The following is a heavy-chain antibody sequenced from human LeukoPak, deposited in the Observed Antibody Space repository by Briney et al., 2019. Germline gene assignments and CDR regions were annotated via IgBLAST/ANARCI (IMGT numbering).Heavy chain of an antibody. V-gene: IGHV4-39*01. CDR3: ARHSSYSPNFDP. D-gene: IGHD3-10*01. CDR2: IYYSGST. J-gene: IGHJ5*02. CDR1: GGSISSSSYY. Sequence: SETLSLTCTVSGGSISSSSYYWGWIRQPPGKGLEWIGSIYYSGSTYYNPSLKSRVTISVDTSKNQFSLKLSSVTAADTAVYYCARHSSYSPNFDPWGQGTLVTVSS.